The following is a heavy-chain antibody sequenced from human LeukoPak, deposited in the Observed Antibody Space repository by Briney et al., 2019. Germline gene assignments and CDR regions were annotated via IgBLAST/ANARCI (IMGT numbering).Heavy chain of an antibody. V-gene: IGHV1-2*02. Sequence: ASVKVSCKASGYIFTDYYIHWVRQARGQGLEWMGWINPSSGGTYFAQKFEARVTLTRDTSINTAYMGMRGLTSDDTAIYYCAKSQYSFGSGSTRPLFDHWGQGTLVIVSS. J-gene: IGHJ4*02. CDR3: AKSQYSFGSGSTRPLFDH. CDR1: GYIFTDYY. D-gene: IGHD3-10*01. CDR2: INPSSGGT.